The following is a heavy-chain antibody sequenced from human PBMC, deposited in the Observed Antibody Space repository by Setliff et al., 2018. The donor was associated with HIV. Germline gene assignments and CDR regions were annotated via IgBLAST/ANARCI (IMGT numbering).Heavy chain of an antibody. Sequence: ASVKVSCKASGYTFTSYDINWVRQATGQGLEWMGWMSPNSGNAGYAQKFQGRVTMTRNTSISTAYMELRSLRSDDTAVYYCARDRDSSGYSYYFDYWGQGTLVTVSS. CDR2: MSPNSGNA. D-gene: IGHD3-22*01. CDR1: GYTFTSYD. V-gene: IGHV1-8*01. J-gene: IGHJ4*02. CDR3: ARDRDSSGYSYYFDY.